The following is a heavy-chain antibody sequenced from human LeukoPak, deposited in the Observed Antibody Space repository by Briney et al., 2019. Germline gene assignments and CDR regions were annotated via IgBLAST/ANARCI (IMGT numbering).Heavy chain of an antibody. CDR1: GGTFSSYP. CDR2: ISGNNDNT. D-gene: IGHD2-2*01. V-gene: IGHV1-18*01. Sequence: ASVKVSCKASGGTFSSYPISWVRQAPGQGLEWMGWISGNNDNTNYAQRVQDRITMTTDTSTSTAYMELRSLRSDDTAVYYCARAPFCSSVSCYRTNNWLDPWGQGTLVTVSS. J-gene: IGHJ5*02. CDR3: ARAPFCSSVSCYRTNNWLDP.